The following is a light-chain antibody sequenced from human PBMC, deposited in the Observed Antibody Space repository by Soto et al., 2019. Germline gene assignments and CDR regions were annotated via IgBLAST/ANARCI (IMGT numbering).Light chain of an antibody. CDR3: CSYAGSNSDV. V-gene: IGLV2-11*01. Sequence: QSVLTQPRSVSGSPGQSVTISCTGTSSDVGGYNYVSWYQQHPGKAPKLMIYDVSQRPSGVPDRFSGSKSGNTASLAISGLQAEDEADYYCCSYAGSNSDVFGTGTKLTVL. J-gene: IGLJ1*01. CDR1: SSDVGGYNY. CDR2: DVS.